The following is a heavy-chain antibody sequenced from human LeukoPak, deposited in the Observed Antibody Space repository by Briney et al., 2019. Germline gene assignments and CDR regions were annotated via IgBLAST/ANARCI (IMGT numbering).Heavy chain of an antibody. CDR3: ARPQRRGPAAIGY. CDR2: MNPNSGNT. D-gene: IGHD2-2*01. CDR1: GYTFTSYD. J-gene: IGHJ4*02. V-gene: IGHV1-8*03. Sequence: ASVKVSCKASGYTFTSYDINWVRQATGQGLEWMGWMNPNSGNTGYAQKFQGRVTITRNTSISTAYMELSSLRSEDTAVYYCARPQRRGPAAIGYWGQGTLATVSS.